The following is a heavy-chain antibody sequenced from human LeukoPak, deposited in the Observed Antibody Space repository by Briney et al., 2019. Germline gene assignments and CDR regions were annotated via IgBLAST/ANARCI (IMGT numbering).Heavy chain of an antibody. CDR1: GFTFRSDW. D-gene: IGHD3-22*01. CDR3: AVDWYDSSGYGTFDY. J-gene: IGHJ4*02. Sequence: GGSLRLSCAASGFTFRSDWMHWVRHPPGKGPEGISRISGDGSTTTYADSVKGRFTISRDNAKNTLYLQMHSLRAEDTAVYYCAVDWYDSSGYGTFDYWGQGTLVTVSS. CDR2: ISGDGSTT. V-gene: IGHV3-74*01.